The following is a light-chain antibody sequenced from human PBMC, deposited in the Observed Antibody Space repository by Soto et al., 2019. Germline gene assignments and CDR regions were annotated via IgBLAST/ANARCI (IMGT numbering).Light chain of an antibody. Sequence: EIVLTQSPGTLSLSPGERATLSCRASLSVSSSYLAWYQQKPGQAPRILIYGASSRATGIPDRFSGSGSGTDVTLTISKLEPEDFAVYYCQQFGSSPPTWTFGQGTPVEIK. CDR1: LSVSSSY. V-gene: IGKV3-20*01. CDR3: QQFGSSPPTWT. J-gene: IGKJ1*01. CDR2: GAS.